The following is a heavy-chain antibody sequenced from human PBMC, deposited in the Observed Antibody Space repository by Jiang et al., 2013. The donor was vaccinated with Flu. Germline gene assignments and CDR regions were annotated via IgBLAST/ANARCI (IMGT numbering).Heavy chain of an antibody. CDR3: APQRGLTGYYSGWFDP. V-gene: IGHV4-39*01. D-gene: IGHD3-9*01. J-gene: IGHJ5*02. Sequence: GSGLVKPSETLSLTCTVSGGSIRSSSSFWGWIRQPPGKGLEWIGCMYYSGSTYYNPSLKSRVTMSVDTSKNQFSLRLSSVTAADTAVYYCAPQRGLTGYYSGWFDPWGQGTLVTVSS. CDR1: GGSIRSSSSF. CDR2: MYYSGST.